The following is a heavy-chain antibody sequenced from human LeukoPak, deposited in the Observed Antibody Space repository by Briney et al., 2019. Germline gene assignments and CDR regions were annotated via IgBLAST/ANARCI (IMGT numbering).Heavy chain of an antibody. Sequence: ASVKVSCKASGYTFTSYYMHWVRQAPGQGLEWMGIINPSGGSTSYAQKFQGRVTMTRDMSTSTVYMELRSLRSDDTAVYYCARLFGELLLPSDHFYYMDVWGEGTAVTVSS. D-gene: IGHD3-10*02. V-gene: IGHV1-46*01. CDR2: INPSGGST. CDR3: ARLFGELLLPSDHFYYMDV. CDR1: GYTFTSYY. J-gene: IGHJ6*03.